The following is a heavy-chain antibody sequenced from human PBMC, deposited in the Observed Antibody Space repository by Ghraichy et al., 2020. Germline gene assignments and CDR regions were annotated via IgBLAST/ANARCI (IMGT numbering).Heavy chain of an antibody. V-gene: IGHV4-59*01. CDR1: GGSIRNYY. D-gene: IGHD2-2*01. CDR2: IFYSGST. Sequence: SETLSLTCAVSGGSIRNYYWSWIRQPPGKGLEWIGYIFYSGSTKYNPSLESRVTISADTSENRISLKLSSVTTTDTAVYYCARVGDVVVPAAINHYYGMDVWGQGTTVTVSS. J-gene: IGHJ6*02. CDR3: ARVGDVVVPAAINHYYGMDV.